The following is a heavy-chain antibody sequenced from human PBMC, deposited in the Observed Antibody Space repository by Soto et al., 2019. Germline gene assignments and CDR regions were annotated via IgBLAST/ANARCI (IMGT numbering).Heavy chain of an antibody. CDR3: ARGGYSPDYYYYYGMDV. J-gene: IGHJ6*02. Sequence: SVKVSCKASGGTFSSYAISWVRQAPGQGLEWMGGIIPIFGTANYAQKFQGRVTITADRSTSTAYMEPSSLRSEDTAVYYCARGGYSPDYYYYYGMDVWGQGTTVTVSS. CDR2: IIPIFGTA. CDR1: GGTFSSYA. V-gene: IGHV1-69*06. D-gene: IGHD2-15*01.